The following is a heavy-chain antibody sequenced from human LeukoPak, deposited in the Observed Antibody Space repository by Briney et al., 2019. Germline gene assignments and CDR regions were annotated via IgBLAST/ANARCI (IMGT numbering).Heavy chain of an antibody. V-gene: IGHV3-15*01. CDR1: GFTFSNAW. CDR3: TTDPAPGYGMDV. CDR2: IKSKTDGGTT. J-gene: IGHJ6*02. Sequence: PGGSLRLSCAASGFTFSNAWMSWVRQAPGKGLEWVGRIKSKTDGGTTDYAAPVKGRFTISRDDSKNTLYLQMNSLKTEDTAVFYCTTDPAPGYGMDVWGQGTTVTVSS.